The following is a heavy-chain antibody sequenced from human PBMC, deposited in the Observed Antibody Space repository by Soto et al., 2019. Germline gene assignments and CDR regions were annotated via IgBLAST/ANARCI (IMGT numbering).Heavy chain of an antibody. CDR2: ITGSGGST. Sequence: EVQLLESGGGLVQRGGSLRLSCAASGFTFSSHAMSWVRQAPGKGLEWVSAITGSGGSTYYADSVKGRFTISRDNSKNTLYLQMNSLRAEDTAAYYCAKYFFVPYGSGSYYTHWGQGTLVTVSS. CDR3: AKYFFVPYGSGSYYTH. V-gene: IGHV3-23*01. D-gene: IGHD3-10*01. J-gene: IGHJ4*02. CDR1: GFTFSSHA.